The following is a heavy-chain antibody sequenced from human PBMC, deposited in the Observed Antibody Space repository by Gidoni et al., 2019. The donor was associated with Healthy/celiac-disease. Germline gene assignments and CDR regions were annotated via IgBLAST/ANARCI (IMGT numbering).Heavy chain of an antibody. V-gene: IGHV3-66*01. D-gene: IGHD1-26*01. J-gene: IGHJ6*02. CDR2: IYSGGST. Sequence: EVQLVASGGGLVQPGGSLSLSCAGSGFTVSSNYMSWVRQAPGKGLEWVSVIYSGGSTYYADSVKGRFTISRDNSKNTLYLQMNSLRAEDTAVYYCARGYSGSYGYYYYYGMDVWGQGTTVTVSS. CDR1: GFTVSSNY. CDR3: ARGYSGSYGYYYYYGMDV.